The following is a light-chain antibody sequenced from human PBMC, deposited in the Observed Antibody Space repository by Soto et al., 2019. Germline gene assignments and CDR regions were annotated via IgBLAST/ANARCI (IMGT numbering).Light chain of an antibody. J-gene: IGKJ2*01. CDR2: GAS. CDR3: QQYNDWPPGYT. CDR1: QSVSSN. Sequence: EIVMTQSPATLSVSPGERATLHCRASQSVSSNLGWYQHKPGQAPRLLIYGASTRATGIPARFSGSGSGTDFTLTISGLQSEDFAVYYCQQYNDWPPGYTFGQGTKVET. V-gene: IGKV3-15*01.